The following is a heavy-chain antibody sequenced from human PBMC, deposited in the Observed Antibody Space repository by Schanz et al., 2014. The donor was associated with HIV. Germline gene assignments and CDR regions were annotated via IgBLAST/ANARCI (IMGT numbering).Heavy chain of an antibody. CDR2: ISWRKTKI. V-gene: IGHV3-9*01. CDR1: GFTFDDYA. Sequence: LVESGGGLVQPGRSLRLSCAASGFTFDDYAMHWVRQAPGKGLEWVSGISWRKTKIGYADSVKGRFTISRDNSKNTVYLQAKSLRPEDTAVYYCAKDRNQYDSRYIGKGNYYYYYGMDVWGQGTTVTVSS. D-gene: IGHD3-22*01. CDR3: AKDRNQYDSRYIGKGNYYYYYGMDV. J-gene: IGHJ6*02.